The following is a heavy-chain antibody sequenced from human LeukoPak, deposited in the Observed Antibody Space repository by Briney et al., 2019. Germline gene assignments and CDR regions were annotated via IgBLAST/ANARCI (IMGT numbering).Heavy chain of an antibody. D-gene: IGHD3-10*01. CDR3: ARGSFPGEAFDI. CDR2: IYSSGST. Sequence: SSETLSLTCTVSGGSISSYYWSWIRQPPGKGLEWIGYIYSSGSTNCNPSLTSRVTISVDTSKNQFSLKLSSVTAADTAVYYCARGSFPGEAFDIWGQGTMVTVSS. CDR1: GGSISSYY. J-gene: IGHJ3*02. V-gene: IGHV4-59*01.